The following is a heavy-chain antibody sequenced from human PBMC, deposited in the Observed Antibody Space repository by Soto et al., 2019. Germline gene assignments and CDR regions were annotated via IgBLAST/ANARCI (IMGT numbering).Heavy chain of an antibody. CDR2: ISSSSSTI. J-gene: IGHJ4*02. CDR3: ARDLRGLMITFGGERWAIDY. Sequence: GGSLRLSCAASGFTFISYSMNWVRQAPGKGLEWVSYISSSSSTIYYADSVKGRFTISRDNAKNSLYLQMNSLRAEDTAVYYCARDLRGLMITFGGERWAIDYWGQGTLVTVSS. D-gene: IGHD3-16*01. CDR1: GFTFISYS. V-gene: IGHV3-48*01.